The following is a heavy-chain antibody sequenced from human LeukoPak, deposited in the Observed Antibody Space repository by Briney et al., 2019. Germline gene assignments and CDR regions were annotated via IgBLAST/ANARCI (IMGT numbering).Heavy chain of an antibody. Sequence: SETLSLTCTVSGGSISSSSYYWGWIRQPPGKGLEWIGSIYYSGSTYYNPSLKSRVTISVDTSKNQFSLKLSSVTAADTAVYYCARHFPAMGYYDSSGFLFYPPFDYWGQGTLVTVSS. CDR3: ARHFPAMGYYDSSGFLFYPPFDY. J-gene: IGHJ4*02. D-gene: IGHD3-22*01. V-gene: IGHV4-39*01. CDR1: GGSISSSSYY. CDR2: IYYSGST.